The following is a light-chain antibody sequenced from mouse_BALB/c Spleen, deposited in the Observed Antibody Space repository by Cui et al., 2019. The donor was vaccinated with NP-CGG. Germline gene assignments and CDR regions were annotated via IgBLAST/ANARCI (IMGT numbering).Light chain of an antibody. V-gene: IGLV1*01. CDR3: SLWYSNHWV. J-gene: IGLJ1*01. Sequence: QAGVTHESALTTSPGETVTLTCRSSTGTVTTSNYANGVQEKPDHLFTGLIGGTNNRVPGVPARFSGSLIGDKAALTITGAQTEDEAIYFCSLWYSNHWVFGGGTKLTVL. CDR2: GTN. CDR1: TGTVTTSNY.